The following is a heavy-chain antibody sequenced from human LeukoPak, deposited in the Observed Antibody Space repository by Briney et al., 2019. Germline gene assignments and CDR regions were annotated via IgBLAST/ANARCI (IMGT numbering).Heavy chain of an antibody. CDR3: ARDVSSTLIPDY. D-gene: IGHD2-21*01. CDR2: IYYSGNT. V-gene: IGHV4-30-4*08. CDR1: GGSLSSGDYY. Sequence: PSETLSLTCTVSGGSLSSGDYYWSWIRQPPGKGLEWIGYIYYSGNTYYNPSLKSRVTMSVDTSKNQFSLKLNSVTAADTAVYYCARDVSSTLIPDYWGQGTLVTVSS. J-gene: IGHJ4*02.